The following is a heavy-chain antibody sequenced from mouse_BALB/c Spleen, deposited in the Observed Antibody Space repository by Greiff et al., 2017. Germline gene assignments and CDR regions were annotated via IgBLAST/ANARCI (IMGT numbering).Heavy chain of an antibody. CDR1: GFTFSSYG. J-gene: IGHJ2*01. CDR3: ARYDVNYFDY. Sequence: EVQLVESGGDLVKPGGSLKLSCAASGFTFSSYGMSWVRQTPDKRLEWVATISSGGSYTYYPDSVKGRFTISRDNAKNTLYLQMSSLKSEDTAMYYCARYDVNYFDYWGQGTTLTVSS. D-gene: IGHD2-14*01. V-gene: IGHV5-6*01. CDR2: ISSGGSYT.